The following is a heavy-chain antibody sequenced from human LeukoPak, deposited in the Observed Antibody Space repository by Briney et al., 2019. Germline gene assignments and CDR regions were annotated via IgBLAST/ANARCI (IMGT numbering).Heavy chain of an antibody. CDR1: GGSISSYY. Sequence: SETLSLTCTVSGGSISSYYWGWIRQPPGKGLEWIGSISYSGSTYYNPSLKSRVTISVDTSNNQFSLKLSSVTAADTAVYYCARRGDGGRSFDYWGHGTVVTVSS. J-gene: IGHJ4*01. D-gene: IGHD4-23*01. CDR3: ARRGDGGRSFDY. CDR2: ISYSGST. V-gene: IGHV4-39*01.